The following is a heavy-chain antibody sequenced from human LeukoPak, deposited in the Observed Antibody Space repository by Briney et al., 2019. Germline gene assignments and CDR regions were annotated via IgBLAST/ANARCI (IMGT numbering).Heavy chain of an antibody. CDR3: ARVAGYSSGWYVDY. D-gene: IGHD6-19*01. CDR2: IYYDGST. Sequence: PSETLSLTCTVSGASIGSYYWSWIRQPPGQGLEWIGNIYYDGSTYYTPSLKSRVTISVDMSKNQFSLKLSSVTAADTAVYYCARVAGYSSGWYVDYWGQGTLVTVSS. CDR1: GASIGSYY. V-gene: IGHV4-59*12. J-gene: IGHJ4*02.